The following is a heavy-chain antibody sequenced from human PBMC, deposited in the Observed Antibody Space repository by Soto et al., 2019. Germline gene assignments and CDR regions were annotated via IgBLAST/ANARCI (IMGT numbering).Heavy chain of an antibody. J-gene: IGHJ4*02. D-gene: IGHD3-22*01. CDR1: GFTFSSYS. V-gene: IGHV3-21*01. Sequence: GGSLRLSCAASGFTFSSYSMNWFRQAPGKGLEWVSSISSSSSYIYYADSVKGRFTISRDNAKNSLYLQMNSLRAEDTAVYYCARAPRYYDSSGYYYVDYWGQGTLVTVSS. CDR3: ARAPRYYDSSGYYYVDY. CDR2: ISSSSSYI.